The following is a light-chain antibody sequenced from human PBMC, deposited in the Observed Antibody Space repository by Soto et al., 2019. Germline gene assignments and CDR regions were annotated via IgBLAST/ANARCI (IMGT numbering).Light chain of an antibody. CDR1: TSDVGSYTY. CDR2: DVS. CDR3: SSYTSSSTWV. Sequence: QSALTQPASVSGSPGQSITISCTGTTSDVGSYTYVSWYQKNPGKAPKPLVYDVSNRPSGVSNRFSGSKSGNTASLTISGLQPEDEADYYCSSYTSSSTWVFGGGTKVTVL. V-gene: IGLV2-14*01. J-gene: IGLJ3*02.